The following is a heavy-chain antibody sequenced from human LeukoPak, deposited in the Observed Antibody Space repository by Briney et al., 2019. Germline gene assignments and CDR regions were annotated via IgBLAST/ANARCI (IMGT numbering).Heavy chain of an antibody. D-gene: IGHD6-13*01. CDR3: AKEKRIAATFDY. CDR2: INSDGSTT. CDR1: GFSFSSYW. Sequence: GGSLRLSCAASGFSFSSYWMHWVRQAPGEGLVWVSRINSDGSTTSYADSVKGRFTISRDNAKNTLYLQMNSLRAEDTAVYYCAKEKRIAATFDYWGQGTLVTVSS. V-gene: IGHV3-74*01. J-gene: IGHJ4*02.